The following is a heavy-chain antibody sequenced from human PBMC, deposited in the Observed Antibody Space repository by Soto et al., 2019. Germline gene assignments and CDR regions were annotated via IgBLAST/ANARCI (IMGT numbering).Heavy chain of an antibody. CDR3: ATFVVPASRRTDFDF. CDR1: GGSISTSNYY. Sequence: SETLSLTCTVSGGSISTSNYYWCWVRQPPGKGLDWIGNIYYSGTTYYNPSLKSRVTISVDTSKNQFSLKLNSVTAADTAVYYCATFVVPASRRTDFDFWGPGTLVTVSS. J-gene: IGHJ4*02. CDR2: IYYSGTT. D-gene: IGHD2-21*02. V-gene: IGHV4-39*01.